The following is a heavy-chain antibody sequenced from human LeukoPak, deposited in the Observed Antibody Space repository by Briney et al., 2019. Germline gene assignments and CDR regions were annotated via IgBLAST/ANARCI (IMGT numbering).Heavy chain of an antibody. Sequence: APVKVSCKASGGTFSSYAISWVRQAPGQGLEWMGRIIPILGIANYAQKFQGRVTITADKSTSTAYMELSSLRSEDTAVYYCAREDTAMVTKSLDYWGQGTLVTVSS. CDR2: IIPILGIA. V-gene: IGHV1-69*04. CDR3: AREDTAMVTKSLDY. D-gene: IGHD5-18*01. CDR1: GGTFSSYA. J-gene: IGHJ4*02.